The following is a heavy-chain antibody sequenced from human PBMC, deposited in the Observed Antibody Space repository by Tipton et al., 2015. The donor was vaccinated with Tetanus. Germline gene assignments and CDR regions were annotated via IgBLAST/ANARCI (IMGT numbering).Heavy chain of an antibody. CDR1: GDSISSSY. J-gene: IGHJ4*02. D-gene: IGHD5-12*01. Sequence: LSLTCTVSGDSISSSYWNWIRQPPGKGLEWIGRIYTSGSTNYNPSLKSRVTMSLDTSKNQFSLKLSSVTAADTAVYYCARVRRGATTDLDYWGQGTLVTVSS. CDR3: ARVRRGATTDLDY. V-gene: IGHV4-4*07. CDR2: IYTSGST.